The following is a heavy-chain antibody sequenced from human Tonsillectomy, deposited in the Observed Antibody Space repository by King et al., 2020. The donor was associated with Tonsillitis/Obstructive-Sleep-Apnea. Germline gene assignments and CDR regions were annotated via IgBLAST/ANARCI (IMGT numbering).Heavy chain of an antibody. Sequence: VQLQESGPGLVKPSQTLSLTCTVSGASISSGGYYWSLIRQHPGKGLEWIVYIYYSGSTYYNPSLNSLVTISVDTSKNQYSLKLSSVTAADTAVYYCARSSGQDYYYMDVWGKGTTVTVSS. CDR1: GASISSGGYY. V-gene: IGHV4-31*01. J-gene: IGHJ6*03. CDR3: ARSSGQDYYYMDV. D-gene: IGHD2-8*02. CDR2: IYYSGST.